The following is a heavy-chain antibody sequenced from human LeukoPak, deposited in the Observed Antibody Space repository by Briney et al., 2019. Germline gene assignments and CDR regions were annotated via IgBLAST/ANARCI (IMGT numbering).Heavy chain of an antibody. J-gene: IGHJ4*02. D-gene: IGHD1-26*01. CDR1: GGSISSYY. V-gene: IGHV4-59*01. CDR3: AREDGSGSYSNFDY. Sequence: KPSETLSLTCTVSGGSISSYYWSWIRQPPGKGLEWIGYIYYSGSTNYNPSLKSRVTISVDTSKNQFSLKLSSVTAADTAVYYCAREDGSGSYSNFDYWGQGTLATVSS. CDR2: IYYSGST.